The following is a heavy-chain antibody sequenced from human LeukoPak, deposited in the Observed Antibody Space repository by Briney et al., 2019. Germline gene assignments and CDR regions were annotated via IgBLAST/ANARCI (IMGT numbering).Heavy chain of an antibody. D-gene: IGHD7-27*01. V-gene: IGHV3-7*01. Sequence: GGSLRLSCTASGFTFSGAWMTWVRQAPGKGLVWVANIREDGTEKNYVDSVKGRFTISRDNAKNSLFLQMSNLRDDDTAIYYCARHVGISFWGQGTLVTVSS. CDR3: ARHVGISF. CDR1: GFTFSGAW. CDR2: IREDGTEK. J-gene: IGHJ4*02.